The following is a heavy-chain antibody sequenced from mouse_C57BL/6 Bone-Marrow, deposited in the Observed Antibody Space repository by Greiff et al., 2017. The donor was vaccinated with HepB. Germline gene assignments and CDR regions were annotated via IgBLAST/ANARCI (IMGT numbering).Heavy chain of an antibody. J-gene: IGHJ3*01. Sequence: EVKLVESGGDLVKPGGSLKLSCAASGFTFSSYGMSWVRQTPDKRLEWVATISSGGSYTYYPDSVKGRFTISRDNAKNTPDLQMSSLKSEDTAMYYCASRLHGAWFAYWGQGTLVTVSA. V-gene: IGHV5-6*02. D-gene: IGHD2-4*01. CDR1: GFTFSSYG. CDR3: ASRLHGAWFAY. CDR2: ISSGGSYT.